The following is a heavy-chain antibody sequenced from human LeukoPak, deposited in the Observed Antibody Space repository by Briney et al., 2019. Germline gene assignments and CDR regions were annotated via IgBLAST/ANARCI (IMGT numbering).Heavy chain of an antibody. V-gene: IGHV4-39*01. D-gene: IGHD3-10*01. Sequence: SETLSLTCTVSGGSISSSSYFWGWVRQPAGKGLEWLGSIYYSGSTYYNPSLKSRVTLSVDTSKNQFSLKLNSVTAADTAVYYCARSGWFGEASMLWGQGTLVTVSS. CDR2: IYYSGST. J-gene: IGHJ4*02. CDR3: ARSGWFGEASML. CDR1: GGSISSSSYF.